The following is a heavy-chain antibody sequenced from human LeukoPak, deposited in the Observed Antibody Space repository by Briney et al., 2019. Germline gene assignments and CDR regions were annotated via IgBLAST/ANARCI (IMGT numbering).Heavy chain of an antibody. CDR3: ARDAVEYFDY. V-gene: IGHV4-31*03. CDR2: IYYSGST. CDR1: GGSISSGGYY. J-gene: IGHJ4*02. Sequence: SQTLSLTCTVSGGSISSGGYYWSWIRQHPGKGLEWIGYIYYSGSTYYNPSLKSRVTISVDTAKNQFSLKLSSVTAADTAVYYCARDAVEYFDYWGQGTLVTVSS.